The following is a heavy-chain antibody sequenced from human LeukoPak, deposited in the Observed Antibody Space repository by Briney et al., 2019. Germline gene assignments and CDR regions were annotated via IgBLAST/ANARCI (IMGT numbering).Heavy chain of an antibody. J-gene: IGHJ4*02. CDR3: ARDPYSSGTVDY. CDR1: GFTFSSYA. V-gene: IGHV3-30-3*01. Sequence: PGGSLRLSCAVSGFTFSSYAMHWVRQAPGKELEWVAVISYDGSNKYYADSVKGRFTISRDNSKNTLYLQMNSLRAEDTAVYYCARDPYSSGTVDYWGQGTLVTVSS. CDR2: ISYDGSNK. D-gene: IGHD1-26*01.